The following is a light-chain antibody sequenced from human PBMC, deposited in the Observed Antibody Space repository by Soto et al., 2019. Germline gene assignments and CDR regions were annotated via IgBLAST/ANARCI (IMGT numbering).Light chain of an antibody. CDR1: QSISTS. CDR2: DDS. V-gene: IGKV1-5*01. CDR3: EQYVTYST. J-gene: IGKJ1*01. Sequence: DSHLTQSPSNRYAAVGAGVTXAXRASQSISTSLAWYQQKPGKDPKLLIYDDSSLEGGVPSRFSGSGSGTEFTLTISSLQPDDSATYYCEQYVTYSTFGPGSTGDI.